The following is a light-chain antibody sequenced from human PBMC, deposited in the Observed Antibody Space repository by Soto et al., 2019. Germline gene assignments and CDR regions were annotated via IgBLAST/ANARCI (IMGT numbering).Light chain of an antibody. CDR3: QHCSNWLLT. Sequence: DIQMTQSPSTLSVSVGDRATITCRASQSVSSWLAWYQQKPGKAPRLLIYKASNIASGVPVRFSGSGSGTDFTLTISSLQPDDFAVYYCQHCSNWLLTFGQGTKLEIK. J-gene: IGKJ2*01. CDR2: KAS. CDR1: QSVSSW. V-gene: IGKV1-5*03.